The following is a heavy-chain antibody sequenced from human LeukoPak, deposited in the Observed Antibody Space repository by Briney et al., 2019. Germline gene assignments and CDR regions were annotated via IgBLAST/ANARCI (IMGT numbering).Heavy chain of an antibody. D-gene: IGHD6-19*01. CDR2: INPNSGGT. Sequence: VASVKVSCKASGYTFTGYYMHWVRQAPGQGLEWMGWINPNSGGTNYAQKFQGRVTMTRDTSISTAYMELSRLRSDDTAVYYCARRVPRIAVAGTGSWFDPWGQGTLVTVSS. CDR1: GYTFTGYY. CDR3: ARRVPRIAVAGTGSWFDP. V-gene: IGHV1-2*02. J-gene: IGHJ5*02.